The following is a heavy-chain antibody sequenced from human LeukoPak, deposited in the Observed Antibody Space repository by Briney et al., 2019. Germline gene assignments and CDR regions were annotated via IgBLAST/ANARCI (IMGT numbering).Heavy chain of an antibody. CDR1: GFTFSTYA. J-gene: IGHJ4*02. D-gene: IGHD3-10*01. Sequence: PGGSLRLSCTPSGFTFSTYAMNWVRQAPGKGLEWVSTVSGSGDSTYYADSVKGRFTLSRDNSKNTLSLQMNSLRAEDTALYYCAKSYNYGSGSYYNHFDSWGQGTLVTVSS. CDR2: VSGSGDST. V-gene: IGHV3-23*01. CDR3: AKSYNYGSGSYYNHFDS.